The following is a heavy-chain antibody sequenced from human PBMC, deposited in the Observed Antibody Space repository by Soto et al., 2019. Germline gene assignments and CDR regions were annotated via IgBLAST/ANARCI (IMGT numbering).Heavy chain of an antibody. CDR1: GGSFSGYY. J-gene: IGHJ4*02. Sequence: QVQLQQWGAGLLKPSETLSLTCAVYGGSFSGYYWSWIRQPPGKGLEWIGEINHSGSTNYNPSLKSRVTISVDTSKYQFSLKLSSVTAADTAVYYCARFPYGDSSFDYWGQGTLVTVSS. D-gene: IGHD4-17*01. CDR3: ARFPYGDSSFDY. V-gene: IGHV4-34*01. CDR2: INHSGST.